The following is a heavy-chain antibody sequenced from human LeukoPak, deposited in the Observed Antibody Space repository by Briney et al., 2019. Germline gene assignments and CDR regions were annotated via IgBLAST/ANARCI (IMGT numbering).Heavy chain of an antibody. CDR1: GYTFTSYD. V-gene: IGHV1-8*01. J-gene: IGHJ4*02. CDR3: ARGGYYYGSGSSNFDY. D-gene: IGHD3-10*01. CDR2: MNPNSGNT. Sequence: ASVKVSCKASGYTFTSYDINWVRQATGQGLEWMGWMNPNSGNTGYAQKFQGRVTMTRNTSLSTAYMELSSLRSEDTAVYYCARGGYYYGSGSSNFDYWGQGTLVTVSS.